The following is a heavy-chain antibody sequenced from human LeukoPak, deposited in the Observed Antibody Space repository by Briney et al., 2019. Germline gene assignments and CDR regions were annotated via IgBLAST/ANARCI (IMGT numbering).Heavy chain of an antibody. CDR3: VKGLDLSSSQMDS. D-gene: IGHD6-6*01. V-gene: IGHV3-64*05. J-gene: IGHJ4*02. CDR2: INTNGANT. CDR1: GFTFKSYA. Sequence: GGSLRLSCSASGFTFKSYAMHWVRQAPGKGLEYVSSINTNGANTYYADSVKGRFTISRDNSRNTVYVQMNSLTPEDTAVYYCVKGLDLSSSQMDSWGQGTLVTVSS.